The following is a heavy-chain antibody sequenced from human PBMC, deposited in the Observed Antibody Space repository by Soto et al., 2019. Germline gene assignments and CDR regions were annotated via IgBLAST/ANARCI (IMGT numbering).Heavy chain of an antibody. V-gene: IGHV3-23*01. CDR2: ISGSGGSA. CDR3: AKMPGWYNNFDY. CDR1: GFTFSSYA. J-gene: IGHJ4*02. Sequence: EVQLLESGGGLVQPGGSLRLSCAASGFTFSSYAMSWVRQAPGKGLEWVSVISGSGGSAYYADSVKGRFTISRDNSKKTLFLQMSSLRAEDTAVYYCAKMPGWYNNFDYWGQGTLVTVSS. D-gene: IGHD1-1*01.